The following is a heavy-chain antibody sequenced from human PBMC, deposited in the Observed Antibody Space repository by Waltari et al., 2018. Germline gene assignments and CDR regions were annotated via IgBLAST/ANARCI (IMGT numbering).Heavy chain of an antibody. CDR1: RGLPITKG. CDR2: IIPEIALT. Sequence: QGQLVQSGAEGKKPGSSGQVSCKASRGLPITKGIIWVRQAPGKGLEWMGGIIPEIALTNTAEKFRHRLTITADTSTSTAYMELSSLQSEDTAVYFCARDRGQGVSGYDYWGQGTLVSVSP. V-gene: IGHV1-69*10. D-gene: IGHD3-10*01. CDR3: ARDRGQGVSGYDY. J-gene: IGHJ4*02.